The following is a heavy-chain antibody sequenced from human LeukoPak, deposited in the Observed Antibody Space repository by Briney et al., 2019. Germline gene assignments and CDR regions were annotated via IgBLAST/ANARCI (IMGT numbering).Heavy chain of an antibody. CDR1: GDSVSSNSAG. V-gene: IGHV6-1*01. CDR3: SRSDGASDFDY. D-gene: IGHD5-24*01. Sequence: SQTLSLTCAISGDSVSSNSAGWNWIRQSPSRGLEWLGRTYYRSKWYNDYAVSLKSRISINPDTSKNQFSLQLNSVTPEDTAVYYCSRSDGASDFDYWGQGTLVTVSS. J-gene: IGHJ4*02. CDR2: TYYRSKWYN.